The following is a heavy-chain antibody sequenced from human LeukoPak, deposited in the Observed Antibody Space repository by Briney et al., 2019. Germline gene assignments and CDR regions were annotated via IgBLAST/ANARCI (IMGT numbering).Heavy chain of an antibody. D-gene: IGHD1-1*01. CDR3: AKGTTATGMDV. CDR1: GYTFTAYG. CDR2: ISAYNGNT. Sequence: ASVKVSCKASGYTFTAYGISWVGQAPGQGLEWMGWISAYNGNTNYAQKLQGRVTMTTDISTGTAYMELRSLRSDDTAVYYCAKGTTATGMDVWGQGTTVTVSS. V-gene: IGHV1-18*01. J-gene: IGHJ6*02.